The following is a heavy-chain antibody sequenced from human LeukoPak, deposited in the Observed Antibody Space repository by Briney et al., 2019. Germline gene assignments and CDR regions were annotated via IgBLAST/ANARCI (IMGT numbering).Heavy chain of an antibody. CDR3: ACDVDYYDSSGQGFQH. V-gene: IGHV1-18*01. D-gene: IGHD3-22*01. Sequence: ASVKVSCKASGYTFTSYGISWVRQTPGQGLGWMGWISTYNGNTNYAQKLQGRVTMTTDTSTSTAYMELRSLRSDDTAVYYWACDVDYYDSSGQGFQHWGQGTLVTVSS. CDR1: GYTFTSYG. J-gene: IGHJ1*01. CDR2: ISTYNGNT.